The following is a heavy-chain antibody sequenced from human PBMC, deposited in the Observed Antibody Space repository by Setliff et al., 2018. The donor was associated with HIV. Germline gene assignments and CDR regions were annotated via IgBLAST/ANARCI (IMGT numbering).Heavy chain of an antibody. CDR3: ARRAVQDGTVTSSNWFDP. V-gene: IGHV4-4*09. Sequence: PSETLSLTCTVSGGSISTSYWNWIRQPPGKGLEWIAYIYSSGSTNFNPPLQSRVTISVDTSKNQFSLKLSSVTAADTAVYYCARRAVQDGTVTSSNWFDPWGQGTLVTVSS. J-gene: IGHJ5*02. CDR1: GGSISTSY. D-gene: IGHD1-7*01. CDR2: IYSSGST.